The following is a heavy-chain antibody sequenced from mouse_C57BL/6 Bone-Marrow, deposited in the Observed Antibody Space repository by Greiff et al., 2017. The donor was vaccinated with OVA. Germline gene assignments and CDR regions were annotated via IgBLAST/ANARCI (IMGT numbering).Heavy chain of an antibody. CDR2: ISNGGGST. CDR3: ARHSYYSWFAY. V-gene: IGHV5-12*01. Sequence: EVQLQESGGGLVQPGGSLKLSCAASGFTFSDYYMYWVRQTPEKRLEWVAYISNGGGSTYYPDTVKGRFTISRDNAKNTLYLQMSRLKSEDTAMYYCARHSYYSWFAYWGQGTLVTVSA. CDR1: GFTFSDYY. J-gene: IGHJ3*01. D-gene: IGHD1-1*01.